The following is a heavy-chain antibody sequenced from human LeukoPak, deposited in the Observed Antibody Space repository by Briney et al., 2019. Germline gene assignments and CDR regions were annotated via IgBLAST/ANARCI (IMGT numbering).Heavy chain of an antibody. J-gene: IGHJ4*02. D-gene: IGHD3-3*01. CDR3: GTEYYDFWSGYPTGGDYFDY. V-gene: IGHV3-23*01. Sequence: GSLRLSCAASGFTFSSYAMSWVRQAPGKGLEWVSAISGSGGSTYYADSVKGRFTISRDNSKNTLYLQMNSLRAEDTAVYYCGTEYYDFWSGYPTGGDYFDYWGQGTLVTVSS. CDR1: GFTFSSYA. CDR2: ISGSGGST.